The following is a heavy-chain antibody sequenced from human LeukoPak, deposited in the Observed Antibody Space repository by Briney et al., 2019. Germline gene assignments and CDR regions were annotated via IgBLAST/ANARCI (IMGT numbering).Heavy chain of an antibody. CDR3: AKNVGGFGELAFFDP. CDR2: IFSGGST. J-gene: IGHJ5*02. Sequence: PGGSLRLSCAVSGFTVSGNYMSWVRQAPGKGLEWVSGIFSGGSTYYADSVKGRFTISRDTSKNTLYLQMNSLRAEDTAVYYCAKNVGGFGELAFFDPWGQGTLVTVSS. V-gene: IGHV3-53*01. CDR1: GFTVSGNY. D-gene: IGHD3-10*01.